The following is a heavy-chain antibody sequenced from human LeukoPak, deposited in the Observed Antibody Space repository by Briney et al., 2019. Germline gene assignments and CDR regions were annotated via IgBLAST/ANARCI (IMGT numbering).Heavy chain of an antibody. CDR3: ARANTAVAGRGLDY. D-gene: IGHD6-19*01. V-gene: IGHV3-73*01. J-gene: IGHJ4*02. CDR1: GFTFSGSA. CDR2: IRSKANSYAT. Sequence: GGSLRLSCAASGFTFSGSAMHWVRQASGKGLEWVGRIRSKANSYATAYAASVKGRFTISRDNSKNTLYLQMNSLRAEDTAVYYCARANTAVAGRGLDYWGQGTLVTVSS.